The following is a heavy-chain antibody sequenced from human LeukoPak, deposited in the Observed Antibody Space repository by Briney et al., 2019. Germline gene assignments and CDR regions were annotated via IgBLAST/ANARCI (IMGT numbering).Heavy chain of an antibody. V-gene: IGHV1-2*02. CDR3: ARDLWFGELSYYMDV. CDR2: INPNSGGT. J-gene: IGHJ6*03. Sequence: ASVKVSCKASGYTFTGYYMHWVRQAPGQGREWMGWINPNSGGTNYAQKFQGRVTMTRDTSISTAYMELSRLRSDDTAVYYCARDLWFGELSYYMDVWGKGTTVTISS. D-gene: IGHD3-10*01. CDR1: GYTFTGYY.